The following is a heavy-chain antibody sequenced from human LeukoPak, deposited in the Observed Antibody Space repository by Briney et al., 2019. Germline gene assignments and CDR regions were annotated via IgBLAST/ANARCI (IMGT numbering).Heavy chain of an antibody. J-gene: IGHJ3*02. D-gene: IGHD3-16*01. CDR1: EFTFRSYSMH. CDR2: IYYTGST. V-gene: IGHV4-39*02. CDR3: AREPITSGGNDAFDI. Sequence: PGGSLRLSCAGSEFTFRSYSMHWVRQAPGKGLEWIGSIYYTGSTYKNPSLKSRVTISIDTSKNQFSLKLNSVTAADTAVFYCAREPITSGGNDAFDIWGQGTMVTVSS.